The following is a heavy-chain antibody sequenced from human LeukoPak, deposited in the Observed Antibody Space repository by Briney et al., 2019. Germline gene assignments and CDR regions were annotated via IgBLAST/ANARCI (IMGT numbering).Heavy chain of an antibody. CDR2: IKSKTDGGTT. J-gene: IGHJ4*02. D-gene: IGHD3-22*01. CDR1: GFTFSNAW. V-gene: IGHV3-15*01. Sequence: PGGSLRLSCAASGFTFSNAWMSWVRQAPGKGLEWVGRIKSKTDGGTTDYAAPVKGRFTISRDDSTNTLYLQMNSLKTEDTAVYYCTTLCNYYDSSGPYDYWGQGTLVTVSS. CDR3: TTLCNYYDSSGPYDY.